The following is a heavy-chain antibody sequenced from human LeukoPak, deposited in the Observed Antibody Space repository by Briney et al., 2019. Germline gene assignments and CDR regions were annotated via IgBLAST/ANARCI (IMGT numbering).Heavy chain of an antibody. CDR3: ARTTVTTSYWFDP. D-gene: IGHD4-17*01. V-gene: IGHV4-30-2*01. CDR2: IYHSGGT. J-gene: IGHJ5*02. CDR1: GGSISSGGYS. Sequence: SETLSLTCAVSGGSISSGGYSWSWIRQPPGKGLEWIGYIYHSGGTYYNPSLKSRVTISVDRSKNQFSLKLSSVTAADTAVYYCARTTVTTSYWFDPWGQGTLVTVSS.